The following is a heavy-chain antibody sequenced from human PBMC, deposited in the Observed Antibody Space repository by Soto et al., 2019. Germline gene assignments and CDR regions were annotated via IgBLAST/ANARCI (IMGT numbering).Heavy chain of an antibody. CDR3: ATESGADFGDYCDY. V-gene: IGHV3-23*01. D-gene: IGHD4-17*01. CDR1: GFTFSSYA. J-gene: IGHJ4*02. Sequence: EVQVLESGGGLVEPGGSLRLSCTASGFTFSSYAMSWVRQAPGKGLEWVSGISAGGGSSYYADSVKGRFTISRDNSKNTLYLQMNSLGAEDTAVYYCATESGADFGDYCDYWGQGTLVSVSS. CDR2: ISAGGGSS.